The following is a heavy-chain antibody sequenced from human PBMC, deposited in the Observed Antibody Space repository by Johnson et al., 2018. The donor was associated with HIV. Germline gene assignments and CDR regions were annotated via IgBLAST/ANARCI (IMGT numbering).Heavy chain of an antibody. CDR1: GFTFSSYW. D-gene: IGHD2-15*01. CDR3: GRGGYCGGGRCYSIHAFDI. Sequence: VQLVESGGGLVQPGGSLRLSCTASGFTFSSYWMNWVRQAPGKGLEWVANIKSDGSEKHFVDSVKGRFTIYRDNAKNSLYMQMSSLRAEDPAMYYCGRGGYCGGGRCYSIHAFDIWGQGTMVTVSS. V-gene: IGHV3-7*04. J-gene: IGHJ3*02. CDR2: IKSDGSEK.